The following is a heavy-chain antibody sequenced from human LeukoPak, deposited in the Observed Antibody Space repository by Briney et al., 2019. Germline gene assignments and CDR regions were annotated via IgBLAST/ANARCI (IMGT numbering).Heavy chain of an antibody. J-gene: IGHJ3*01. V-gene: IGHV3-23*01. Sequence: GGSLKLSCAASGFTFSNYAMSWVRQAPGKGLEWVSGITSSSGGTLYADSVKGRVTVSRDNSKNKLYLQMNSLRAEDTAVYYCARDSWNDITGAFDVWGQGTVVSVSS. CDR3: ARDSWNDITGAFDV. D-gene: IGHD1-1*01. CDR1: GFTFSNYA. CDR2: ITSSSGGT.